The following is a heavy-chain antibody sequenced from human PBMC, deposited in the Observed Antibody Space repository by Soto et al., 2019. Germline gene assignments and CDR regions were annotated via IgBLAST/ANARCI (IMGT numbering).Heavy chain of an antibody. CDR3: AKDEGSGWYYFDY. J-gene: IGHJ4*02. Sequence: EVHLLESGGGLVQPGGSLRLSCAASGFTFSSYAMNWVRQAPGKGLEWASSISGTSGRTYYADSVEGRFTISRDNSKNTLYLQIDSLRAEDTAVYYCAKDEGSGWYYFDYWGQGTLVSVSS. D-gene: IGHD6-19*01. CDR1: GFTFSSYA. V-gene: IGHV3-23*01. CDR2: ISGTSGRT.